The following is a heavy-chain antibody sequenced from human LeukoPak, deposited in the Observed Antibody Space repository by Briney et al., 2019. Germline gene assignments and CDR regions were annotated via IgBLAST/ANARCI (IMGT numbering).Heavy chain of an antibody. J-gene: IGHJ6*03. V-gene: IGHV4-39*01. CDR2: IYYSGST. CDR3: ARNYYYYYMDV. CDR1: GGSISSSSYY. Sequence: SETLSLTCTVSGGSISSSSYYWGWIRQPPGKGLEWIGSIYYSGSTYYNPSLKSRVTISVDTSKNQFSLRLSSVTAADTAVYYCARNYYYYYMDVWGKGTTVTVSS.